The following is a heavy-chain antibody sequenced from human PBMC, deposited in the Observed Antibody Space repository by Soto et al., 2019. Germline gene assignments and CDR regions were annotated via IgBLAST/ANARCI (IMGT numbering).Heavy chain of an antibody. J-gene: IGHJ4*02. CDR2: IIPILVIA. V-gene: IGHV1-69*04. Sequence: SVKVSCKASGYTFTNYGISWVRQAPGQGLKWMGRIIPILVIANYAQKFQGRVTITADKSTSTAYMELSSLRSEDTAVYYCEVKAATVNALDYWGQGTLVTVSS. CDR1: GYTFTNYG. D-gene: IGHD2-15*01. CDR3: EVKAATVNALDY.